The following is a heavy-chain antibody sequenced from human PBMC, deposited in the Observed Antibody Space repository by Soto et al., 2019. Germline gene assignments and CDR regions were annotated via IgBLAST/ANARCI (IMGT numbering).Heavy chain of an antibody. D-gene: IGHD6-19*01. CDR1: GFTFSSYA. CDR3: AKDATRTSGWYHFDN. CDR2: IDYSGGTT. V-gene: IGHV3-23*01. Sequence: PVGSLRLSCAASGFTFSSYAMGWVRQAPGKGLEWVSVIDYSGGTTYYADSVKGRFTISRDNSKSTLYLQMNSLRPEDTAVYYCAKDATRTSGWYHFDNWGQGALVTVSS. J-gene: IGHJ4*02.